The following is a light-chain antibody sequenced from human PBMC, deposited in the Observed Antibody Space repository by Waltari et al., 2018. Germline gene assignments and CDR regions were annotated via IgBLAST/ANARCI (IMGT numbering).Light chain of an antibody. Sequence: QSALTQPASVSGTPGQSITISCTGTSSDVGNYDLVSWYQQHQGKAPNLLVCDVIKRPSGVSSRFSGSKSGNTASLTISGLRAEDEADYYCCSYAGLGTYVFGSGTKVTVL. CDR1: SSDVGNYDL. J-gene: IGLJ1*01. CDR3: CSYAGLGTYV. CDR2: DVI. V-gene: IGLV2-23*02.